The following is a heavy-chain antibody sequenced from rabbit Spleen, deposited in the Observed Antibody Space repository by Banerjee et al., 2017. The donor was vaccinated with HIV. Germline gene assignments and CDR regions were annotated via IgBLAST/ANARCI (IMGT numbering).Heavy chain of an antibody. D-gene: IGHD1-1*01. CDR2: INAATGKP. CDR1: GFSFGDRDV. J-gene: IGHJ6*01. Sequence: QEQLVESGGGLVQPTGSLTLTCKASGFSFGDRDVMSWVRQAPGKGLEWIACINAATGKPVYATWAKGRFTISRTSSTTVTLRMTSLTAADRAAYFCARDLVGVIGWNFYLWGQGTLVTVS. CDR3: ARDLVGVIGWNFYL. V-gene: IGHV1S45*01.